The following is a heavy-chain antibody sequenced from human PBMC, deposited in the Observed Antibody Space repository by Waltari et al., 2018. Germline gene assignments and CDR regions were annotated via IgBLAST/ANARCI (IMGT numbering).Heavy chain of an antibody. J-gene: IGHJ6*03. CDR1: GYSISSGYY. Sequence: QVQLQESGPGLVKPSETLSLTCAVSGYSISSGYYWGWIRQPPGKGLEWIGSIYQSWSTYYNPSLKIRVTISVDTSKNQFSLKLSSVTAADTAVYYCARGGDRGKGYYYYYMDVWGKGTTVTVSS. CDR2: IYQSWST. V-gene: IGHV4-38-2*01. D-gene: IGHD3-10*01. CDR3: ARGGDRGKGYYYYYMDV.